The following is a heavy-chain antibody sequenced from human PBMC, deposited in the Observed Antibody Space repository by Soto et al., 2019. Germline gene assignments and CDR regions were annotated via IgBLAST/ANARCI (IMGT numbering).Heavy chain of an antibody. J-gene: IGHJ4*02. CDR1: GYTFTSYA. CDR2: INAGNGNT. V-gene: IGHV1-3*01. D-gene: IGHD3-16*01. Sequence: ASVKVSCKASGYTFTSYAMHWVRQAPGQRLEWMGWINAGNGNTKYSQKFQGRFTISRDNAKSSLYLQMNSLRAEDTAVYYCARGGRYYFSSWGQGTLVTVSS. CDR3: ARGGRYYFSS.